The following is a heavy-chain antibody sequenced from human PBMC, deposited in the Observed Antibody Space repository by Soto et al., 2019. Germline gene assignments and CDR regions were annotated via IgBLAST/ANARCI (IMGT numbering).Heavy chain of an antibody. J-gene: IGHJ4*02. CDR3: AKSYCGGDCLFDY. CDR2: ISGSGRST. D-gene: IGHD2-21*02. CDR1: GFTFGSYA. V-gene: IGHV3-23*01. Sequence: EVQLLESGGDLVQPGGSLRLSCAASGFTFGSYAISWVRQPPGKGLEWVSVISGSGRSTYYADSVKGRFTISRDNSKSTLYLQMTSLRVEVTAVYYCAKSYCGGDCLFDYWGQGALVTVSS.